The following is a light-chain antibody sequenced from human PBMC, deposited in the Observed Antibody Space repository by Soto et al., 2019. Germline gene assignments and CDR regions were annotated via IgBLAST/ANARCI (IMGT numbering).Light chain of an antibody. J-gene: IGKJ2*02. CDR3: QQYNSFSCT. CDR1: ESISTW. CDR2: GAS. Sequence: DIQMTQSPSTLSASVGDRVTITCRASESISTWLAWYQQKPGKSPKLLIYGASNLERGVPSRFSGSGSGTEFTLTISRLQPDDFAAYYCQQYNSFSCTFGPGTKVDIK. V-gene: IGKV1-5*01.